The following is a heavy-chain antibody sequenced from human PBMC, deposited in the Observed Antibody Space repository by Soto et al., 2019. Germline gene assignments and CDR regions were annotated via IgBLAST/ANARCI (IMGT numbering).Heavy chain of an antibody. CDR3: AKQESDWTDRFDY. J-gene: IGHJ4*02. V-gene: IGHV3-30*18. CDR2: ISYDGTDE. D-gene: IGHD1-1*01. Sequence: QVQLVESGGGVVQPGRSLRLSCAASGFSFSSYGMHWVRQAPGKGLEWVAMISYDGTDEYYADSVKGRFTISRANSKNAVYLQMNSLSAEGRAVYYCAKQESDWTDRFDYWGQGTLVTVSS. CDR1: GFSFSSYG.